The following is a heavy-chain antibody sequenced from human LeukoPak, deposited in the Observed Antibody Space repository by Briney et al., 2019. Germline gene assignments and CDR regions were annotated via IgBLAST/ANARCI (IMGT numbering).Heavy chain of an antibody. V-gene: IGHV4-34*01. J-gene: IGHJ4*02. CDR2: INHIGST. CDR1: GGSFSGYY. Sequence: PSETLSLTCAVYGGSFSGYYWSWIRQPPGKGLEWIGEINHIGSTNYNPSLKSRVTISVDTSKNQFSLKLSSVTAADTAVYYCARAYCSSTSCPGYFDYWGQGTLVTVSS. CDR3: ARAYCSSTSCPGYFDY. D-gene: IGHD2-2*01.